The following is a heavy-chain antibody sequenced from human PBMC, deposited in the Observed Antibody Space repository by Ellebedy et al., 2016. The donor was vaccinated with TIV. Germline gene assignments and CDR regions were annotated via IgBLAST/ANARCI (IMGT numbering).Heavy chain of an antibody. CDR2: IWYDGSNK. V-gene: IGHV3-33*01. D-gene: IGHD5-18*01. J-gene: IGHJ6*02. Sequence: PGGSLRLSCAASGFTFSSYGMHWVRQAPGKGLDWVAVIWYDGSNKYYADSVTGRFTISRDNSKNTLYLQMNSLRAEDTAVFYCARANTAMVRRNHMDVWGQGTTVTVSS. CDR1: GFTFSSYG. CDR3: ARANTAMVRRNHMDV.